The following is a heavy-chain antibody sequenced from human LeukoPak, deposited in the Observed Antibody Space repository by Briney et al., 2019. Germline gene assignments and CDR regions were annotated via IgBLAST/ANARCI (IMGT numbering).Heavy chain of an antibody. CDR1: GFTFSSYS. D-gene: IGHD3-16*01. CDR3: ARDLGYYYYYGMAV. V-gene: IGHV3-21*01. CDR2: ISSSSSYI. Sequence: GGSLRLSCAASGFTFSSYSMNWVRQAPGKGLEWVSSISSSSSYIYYADSVKGRFTISRDNAKNSLYLQMNSLRAEDTAVYYCARDLGYYYYYGMAVWGQGTTVTVSS. J-gene: IGHJ6*02.